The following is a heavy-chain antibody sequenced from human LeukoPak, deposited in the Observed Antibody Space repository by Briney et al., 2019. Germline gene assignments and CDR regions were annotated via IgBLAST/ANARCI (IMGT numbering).Heavy chain of an antibody. Sequence: SQTLSLTCTVSGGSISSGGYYWSWIRQPPGKGLEWIGSIYDSGSTNYSPSLKSRVTISVDTSKNQFSLRVSSVTAADTAVYYCATVDRYCSSTSCYDWGQGTLVTVSS. D-gene: IGHD2-2*01. CDR3: ATVDRYCSSTSCYD. J-gene: IGHJ4*02. CDR2: IYDSGST. V-gene: IGHV4-61*08. CDR1: GGSISSGGYY.